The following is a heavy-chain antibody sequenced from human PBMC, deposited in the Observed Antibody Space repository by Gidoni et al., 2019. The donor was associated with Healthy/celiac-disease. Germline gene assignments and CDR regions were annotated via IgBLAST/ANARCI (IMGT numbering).Heavy chain of an antibody. J-gene: IGHJ4*02. V-gene: IGHV5-51*03. Sequence: EVQLVQSGAEVKKPGESLKISCKGYGYSFTSYWIGWVRQMPGKGLEWMGIIYPGDSDTRYSPSFQGQVTISADKSISTAYLQWSSLKASDTAMYYCARGAKYYDFWSGFIVWGQGTLVTVSS. CDR2: IYPGDSDT. CDR3: ARGAKYYDFWSGFIV. D-gene: IGHD3-3*01. CDR1: GYSFTSYW.